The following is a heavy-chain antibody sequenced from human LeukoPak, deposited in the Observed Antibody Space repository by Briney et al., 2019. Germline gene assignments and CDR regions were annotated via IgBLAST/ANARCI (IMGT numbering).Heavy chain of an antibody. D-gene: IGHD3-10*01. CDR2: IRHDGTET. J-gene: IGHJ6*02. CDR3: AKANRDHLSHYYGVDV. V-gene: IGHV3-30*02. Sequence: GGSLRLSCAASGFSFSSYGMHRLRQAPGKGPESVALIRHDGTETYHADSVKGRFTISRDDSKSTFYLQMNSLRPGDTAVYYCAKANRDHLSHYYGVDVWGPGTTV. CDR1: GFSFSSYG.